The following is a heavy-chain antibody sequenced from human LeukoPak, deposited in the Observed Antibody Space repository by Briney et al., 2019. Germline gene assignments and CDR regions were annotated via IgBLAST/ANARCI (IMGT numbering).Heavy chain of an antibody. CDR1: GLTFSNYA. CDR2: ISGNGVNT. J-gene: IGHJ3*02. CDR3: AKEYAPYAFDI. V-gene: IGHV3-23*01. Sequence: GGSLRLSCAVSGLTFSNYAMSWVRQAPGKGLEWVSAISGNGVNTYYADSVKGRFTISRDNSKNTLYLQMNSLRAEDTAVYYCAKEYAPYAFDIWGQGTMVTVSS.